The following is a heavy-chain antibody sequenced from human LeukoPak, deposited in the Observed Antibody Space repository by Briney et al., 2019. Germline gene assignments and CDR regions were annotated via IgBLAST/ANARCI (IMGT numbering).Heavy chain of an antibody. V-gene: IGHV4-34*01. D-gene: IGHD3-10*01. CDR3: ASGGFPSDAFDI. J-gene: IGHJ3*02. CDR2: INHSGST. Sequence: SETLSLTCAVYGGSFSGYYWSWIRQPPGKGLEWIGEINHSGSTNYNPSLKSRVTISVDTSKNQFSLKLSSVTAADTAVYYCASGGFPSDAFDIWGQGTMVTVSS. CDR1: GGSFSGYY.